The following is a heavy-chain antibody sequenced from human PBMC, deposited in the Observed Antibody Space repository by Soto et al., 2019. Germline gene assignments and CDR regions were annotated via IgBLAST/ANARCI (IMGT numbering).Heavy chain of an antibody. CDR1: GGTFSSYA. CDR2: IIPIFGTA. Sequence: SVKVSCKASGGTFSSYAISWVRQAPGQGLEWMGGIIPIFGTANYAQKFQGRVTITADESTSTAYMELSSLRSEDTAVYYCGSFYSSSWYVYYGMDVWGQGTTVTVSS. D-gene: IGHD6-13*01. J-gene: IGHJ6*02. CDR3: GSFYSSSWYVYYGMDV. V-gene: IGHV1-69*13.